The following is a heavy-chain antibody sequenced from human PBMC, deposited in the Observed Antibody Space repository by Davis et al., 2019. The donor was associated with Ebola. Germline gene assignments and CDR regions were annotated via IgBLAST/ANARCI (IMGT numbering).Heavy chain of an antibody. J-gene: IGHJ6*04. D-gene: IGHD6-19*01. CDR2: MNPNSGNT. V-gene: IGHV1-8*02. Sequence: ASVKVSCKASGYTFTGYYMHWVRQAPGQGLEWMGWMNPNSGNTGYAQKFQGRVTMTRNTSISTAYMELSSLRSEDTAVYYCARGPLSYSSGWYQYYYYYGMDVWGKGTTVTVSS. CDR1: GYTFTGYY. CDR3: ARGPLSYSSGWYQYYYYYGMDV.